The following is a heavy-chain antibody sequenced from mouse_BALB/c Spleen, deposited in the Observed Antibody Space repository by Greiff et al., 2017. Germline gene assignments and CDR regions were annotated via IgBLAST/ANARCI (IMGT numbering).Heavy chain of an antibody. CDR2: ISTYYGDA. CDR1: GYTFTDYA. V-gene: IGHV1S137*01. Sequence: QVQLQQSGAELVRPGVSVKISCKGSGYTFTDYAMHWVKQSHAKSLEWIGVISTYYGDASYNQKFKGKATMTVDKSSSTAYMELARLTSEDSAIYYCARFGFTTATWFAYWGQGTLVTVSA. J-gene: IGHJ3*01. CDR3: ARFGFTTATWFAY. D-gene: IGHD1-2*01.